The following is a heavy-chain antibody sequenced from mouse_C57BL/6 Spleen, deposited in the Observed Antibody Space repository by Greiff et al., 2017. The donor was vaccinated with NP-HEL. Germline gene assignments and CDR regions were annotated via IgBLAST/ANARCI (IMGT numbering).Heavy chain of an antibody. J-gene: IGHJ4*01. Sequence: VQLQQPGAELVKPGASVKMSCKASGYTFTSYWITWVKQRPGQGLEWIGDIYPGSGSTNYNEKFKSKATLTVDTSSSTAYMQLSSLTSEDSAVYYCAVRGHEVYGPYYAMDYWGQGTSVTVSS. CDR3: AVRGHEVYGPYYAMDY. D-gene: IGHD3-3*01. CDR1: GYTFTSYW. V-gene: IGHV1-55*01. CDR2: IYPGSGST.